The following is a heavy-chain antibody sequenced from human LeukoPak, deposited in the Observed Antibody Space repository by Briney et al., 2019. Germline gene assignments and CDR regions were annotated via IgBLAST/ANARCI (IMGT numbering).Heavy chain of an antibody. D-gene: IGHD1-26*01. CDR3: ARDSGSYHDIDY. Sequence: SETLSLTCTVSGYSISSGYYWGWIRQPPGKGLEWIGGIYHSGSTYYNPSLKSRVTISVDTSKNQFSLKLSSVTAADTAVYYCARDSGSYHDIDYWGQGTLVTVSS. J-gene: IGHJ4*02. CDR1: GYSISSGYY. V-gene: IGHV4-38-2*02. CDR2: IYHSGST.